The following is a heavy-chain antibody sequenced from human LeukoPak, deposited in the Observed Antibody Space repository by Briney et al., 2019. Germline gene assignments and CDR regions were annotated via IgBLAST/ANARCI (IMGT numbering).Heavy chain of an antibody. CDR1: GGSISSYY. D-gene: IGHD3-10*01. J-gene: IGHJ4*02. CDR2: IYYGGST. Sequence: SETLSLTCTVSGGSISSYYWSWIRQPPGKGLEWIGYIYYGGSTNYNPSLKSRVTISVDTSKNQFSLKLSSVTAADTAVYYCARVSRGVRGVKNYYFDYWGQGTLVTVSS. V-gene: IGHV4-59*01. CDR3: ARVSRGVRGVKNYYFDY.